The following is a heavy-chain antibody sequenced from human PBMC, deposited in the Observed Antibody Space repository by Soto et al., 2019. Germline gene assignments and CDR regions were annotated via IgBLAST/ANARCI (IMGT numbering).Heavy chain of an antibody. CDR3: AKDTPVVMFLFDS. CDR1: GFTFYTYA. D-gene: IGHD2-15*01. V-gene: IGHV3-23*01. Sequence: GGSLRLSCTASGFTFYTYAMTWVRQAPGKGLEWVSSITDTGVTTYYADSVKGRFTISRDNSKNTLYLQMNSLRTDDSAVYYCAKDTPVVMFLFDSWGRGTLVTVSS. J-gene: IGHJ4*02. CDR2: ITDTGVTT.